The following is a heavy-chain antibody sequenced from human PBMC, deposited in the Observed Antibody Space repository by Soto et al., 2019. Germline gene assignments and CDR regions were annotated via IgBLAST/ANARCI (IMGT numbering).Heavy chain of an antibody. CDR2: ISGSGGST. J-gene: IGHJ4*02. Sequence: EVQLLESGGGLVQPGGSLRLSCAASGFTFSSYAMSWVRQAPGKGLEWVSAISGSGGSTYYADSVKGRFTISRDNSKNTLYLQMTSLSAEDTAVYYCAKRCSSTSCYAGYYDSGGYIRDWGQGTLVTVSS. CDR1: GFTFSSYA. CDR3: AKRCSSTSCYAGYYDSGGYIRD. V-gene: IGHV3-23*01. D-gene: IGHD2-2*01.